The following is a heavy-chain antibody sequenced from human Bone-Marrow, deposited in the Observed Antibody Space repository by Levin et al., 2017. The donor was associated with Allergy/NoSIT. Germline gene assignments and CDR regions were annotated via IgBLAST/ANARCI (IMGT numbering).Heavy chain of an antibody. Sequence: PSETLSLTCTVSGGSISSSSYYWGWIRQPPGKGLEWIGSIYYSGSTYYNPSLKSRVTISVDTSKNQFSLKLSSVTAADTAVYYCARFFIVGATTVDYWGQGTLVTVSS. V-gene: IGHV4-39*01. J-gene: IGHJ4*02. CDR2: IYYSGST. CDR3: ARFFIVGATTVDY. D-gene: IGHD1-26*01. CDR1: GGSISSSSYY.